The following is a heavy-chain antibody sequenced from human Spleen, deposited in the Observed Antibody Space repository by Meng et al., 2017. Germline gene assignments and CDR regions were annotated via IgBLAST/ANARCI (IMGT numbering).Heavy chain of an antibody. D-gene: IGHD3-22*01. CDR2: ISGSSDYI. Sequence: GESLKISCAASGFTFSSFGMSWVRQAPGKGLKWVSSISGSSDYIYYADSVKGRFTVSRDSAKRSLYLQMNSLRGEDTAVYYCARGYRYYDSSGDDAFDIWGQGPMVPVSS. CDR3: ARGYRYYDSSGDDAFDI. V-gene: IGHV3-21*01. CDR1: GFTFSSFG. J-gene: IGHJ3*02.